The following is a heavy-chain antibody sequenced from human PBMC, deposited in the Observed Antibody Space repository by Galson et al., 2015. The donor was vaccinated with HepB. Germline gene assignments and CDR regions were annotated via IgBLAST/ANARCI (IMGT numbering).Heavy chain of an antibody. CDR3: PKAPSRDSYNRPYWYFDL. Sequence: SLRLSCAASGFTFSSSAMSWVRQAPGKRLEWVSTISGGGGSTYYADSVKGRFTISRDNSKNTLYLQMNSLRAEDTAVYYCPKAPSRDSYNRPYWYFDLWGRGTLVTVSS. CDR2: ISGGGGST. J-gene: IGHJ2*01. D-gene: IGHD5-24*01. CDR1: GFTFSSSA. V-gene: IGHV3-23*01.